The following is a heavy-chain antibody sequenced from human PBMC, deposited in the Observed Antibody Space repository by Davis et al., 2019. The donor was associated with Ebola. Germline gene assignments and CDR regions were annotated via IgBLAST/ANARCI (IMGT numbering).Heavy chain of an antibody. CDR3: ARVPYSSGWFFDH. CDR2: IRGDGTIT. V-gene: IGHV3-74*01. CDR1: GFSFSSYW. J-gene: IGHJ4*02. Sequence: GESLKISCAASGFSFSSYWMHWVRQAPGKGLVWVSRIRGDGTITTYADSVKGRFTISRDNSKNTLYLQMNSLRVDDTAMYYCARVPYSSGWFFDHWGQGTLVTVSS. D-gene: IGHD6-19*01.